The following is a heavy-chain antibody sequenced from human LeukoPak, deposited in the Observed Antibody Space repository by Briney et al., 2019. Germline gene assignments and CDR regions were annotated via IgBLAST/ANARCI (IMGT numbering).Heavy chain of an antibody. CDR3: ARDTPGSYYYGSGSYDY. CDR2: ISGSGDST. V-gene: IGHV3-23*01. D-gene: IGHD3-10*01. CDR1: GFTLSTYA. J-gene: IGHJ4*02. Sequence: PGGSLRLSCAASGFTLSTYAVNWVRQAPGKGLEWVSTISGSGDSTYYADSVKGRFTISRDNSKDTLYLQMSSVRVDDTAVYYCARDTPGSYYYGSGSYDYWGQGTLVTVSS.